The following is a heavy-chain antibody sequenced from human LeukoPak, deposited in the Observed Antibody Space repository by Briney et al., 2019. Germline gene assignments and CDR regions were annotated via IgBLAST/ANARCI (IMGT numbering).Heavy chain of an antibody. V-gene: IGHV3-7*01. CDR3: VREAKESGGFDY. CDR1: GFTFSSYW. J-gene: IGHJ4*02. CDR2: IKQDGSEK. D-gene: IGHD6-25*01. Sequence: GSLRLSCAGSGFTFSSYWMTWVRQAPGKGLEWVANIKQDGSEKYYVDSVKGRFTISRDNAKNSLYLQMNSLRAEDTAVYYCVREAKESGGFDYWGQGTLVTVSP.